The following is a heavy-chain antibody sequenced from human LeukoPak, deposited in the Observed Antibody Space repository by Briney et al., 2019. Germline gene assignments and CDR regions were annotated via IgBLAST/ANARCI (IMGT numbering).Heavy chain of an antibody. J-gene: IGHJ4*02. Sequence: GGSLRLSCAASGVTFSRYSFNWVREAPGKGLEWVSYISSSGSTIHYADSVKGRFTISRDNAKNSLYLQMNSLRDEDTAVYYCARAPVIDYYGSGSYFDYWGQGTLVTVSS. CDR3: ARAPVIDYYGSGSYFDY. CDR2: ISSSGSTI. D-gene: IGHD3-10*01. CDR1: GVTFSRYS. V-gene: IGHV3-48*02.